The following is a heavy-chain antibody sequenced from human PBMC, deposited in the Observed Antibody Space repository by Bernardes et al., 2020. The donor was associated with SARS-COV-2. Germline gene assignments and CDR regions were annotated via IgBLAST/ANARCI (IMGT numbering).Heavy chain of an antibody. V-gene: IGHV3-33*08. CDR3: ARGSGLQLNLDY. Sequence: GGSLRLSCAASGFTFNSYGMHWVRQAPGKGLEWVAVIRYDGSGIYYRDSVQGRFTISRDRSKNTLYLQMNSLRAEDTALYYCARGSGLQLNLDYWGQGTLVTVSS. D-gene: IGHD1-1*01. CDR1: GFTFNSYG. CDR2: IRYDGSGI. J-gene: IGHJ4*02.